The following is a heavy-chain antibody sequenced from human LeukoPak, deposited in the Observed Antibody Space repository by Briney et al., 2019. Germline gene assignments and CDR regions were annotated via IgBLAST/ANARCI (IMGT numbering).Heavy chain of an antibody. CDR2: INRNSGNT. CDR3: ARGLEGTTKTNYYYYMDV. J-gene: IGHJ6*03. CDR1: GYTFTSYD. D-gene: IGHD4-11*01. V-gene: IGHV1-8*01. Sequence: ASVKVSCKASGYTFTSYDINWVRHATGQGLEWMGWINRNSGNTGYAQKFQGRVTMTRNTSISTAYMELSSLRSEDTAVYYCARGLEGTTKTNYYYYMDVWGKGTTVTVSS.